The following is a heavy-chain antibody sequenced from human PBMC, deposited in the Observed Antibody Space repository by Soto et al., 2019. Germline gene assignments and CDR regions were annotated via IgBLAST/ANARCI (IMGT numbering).Heavy chain of an antibody. Sequence: GGSLRLSCTASGFTFGDYAMSWVRQAPGKGLEWVGFIRSKAYGGTTEYAASVKGRFTISRDDSKSIAYLQMNSLKTEDTAVYYCTREWAAAAHYYYYGMDVWGQGTTVTVSS. D-gene: IGHD6-13*01. V-gene: IGHV3-49*04. CDR3: TREWAAAAHYYYYGMDV. J-gene: IGHJ6*02. CDR2: IRSKAYGGTT. CDR1: GFTFGDYA.